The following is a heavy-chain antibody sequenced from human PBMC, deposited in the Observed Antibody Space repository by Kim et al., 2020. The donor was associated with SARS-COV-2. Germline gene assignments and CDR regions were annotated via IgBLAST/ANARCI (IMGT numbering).Heavy chain of an antibody. D-gene: IGHD2-15*01. Sequence: ASVKVSCKASGYTFSDFHFHWIRQAPGQGLQWIGSINPNSGVTNYAQKFQGRVTITRDTSVSTVYLELSWLTSDDTAVYYCAREGGYSSGATEYFQFWGQGALVTVSS. CDR2: INPNSGVT. CDR3: AREGGYSSGATEYFQF. J-gene: IGHJ1*01. V-gene: IGHV1-2*02. CDR1: GYTFSDFH.